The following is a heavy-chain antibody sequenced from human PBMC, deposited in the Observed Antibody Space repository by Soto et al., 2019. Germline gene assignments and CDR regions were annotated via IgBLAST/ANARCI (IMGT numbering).Heavy chain of an antibody. Sequence: ASVKVSCKASGYTFTSYYMHWVRQAPGQGLEWMGIINPSGGRTSYAQKFQGRDTMTRDTSTSTIYIELSSMRSEDKAVYYCARGVDSSGYYLDYWGQGTLVTVSS. CDR3: ARGVDSSGYYLDY. CDR1: GYTFTSYY. J-gene: IGHJ4*02. CDR2: INPSGGRT. D-gene: IGHD3-22*01. V-gene: IGHV1-46*01.